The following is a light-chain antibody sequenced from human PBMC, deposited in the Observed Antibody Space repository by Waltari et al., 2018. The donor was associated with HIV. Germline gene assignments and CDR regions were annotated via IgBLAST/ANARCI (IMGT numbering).Light chain of an antibody. CDR2: EVS. V-gene: IGLV2-23*02. Sequence: QSALTLPASVSGYPGKSITLSCTGTSSAVRGYKLVSWYQQHPGKAPKLMIYEVSKRPSGVSNRFSGSKSGNTASLTISGLQAEDEADYYCCAYAGSTTYVIFGGGTKLTVL. J-gene: IGLJ2*01. CDR1: SSAVRGYKL. CDR3: CAYAGSTTYVI.